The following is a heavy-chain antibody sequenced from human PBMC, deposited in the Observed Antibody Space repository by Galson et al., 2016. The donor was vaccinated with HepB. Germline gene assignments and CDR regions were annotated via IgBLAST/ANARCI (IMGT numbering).Heavy chain of an antibody. V-gene: IGHV2-70*10. CDR2: IDWDDDK. CDR3: ARPYCTSAGCYYDAFDI. Sequence: PALVKPTQTLTLTCNLSGFSLSTSAMSVSWIRQPPGKALEWVARIDWDDDKYYSTSLKSRLTISKDTSNNQVVLTMTNMDSVDTATYYCARPYCTSAGCYYDAFDIWGQGTMGTVSS. D-gene: IGHD2-2*01. J-gene: IGHJ3*02. CDR1: GFSLSTSAMS.